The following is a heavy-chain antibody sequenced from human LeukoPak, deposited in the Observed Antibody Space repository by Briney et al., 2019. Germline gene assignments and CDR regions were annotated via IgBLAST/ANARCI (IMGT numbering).Heavy chain of an antibody. J-gene: IGHJ4*02. Sequence: KPSETLSLTCAVYGGSFSDYYWSWIRQPPGNGLEWIGEINHSGSTNYNPSLKSRVTISVDTSKNQFSLKLSSVTAADSAVYYCGKGRNPRLWPLNPFDYWGQGTLVTVSS. CDR2: INHSGST. CDR1: GGSFSDYY. CDR3: GKGRNPRLWPLNPFDY. D-gene: IGHD5-18*01. V-gene: IGHV4-34*01.